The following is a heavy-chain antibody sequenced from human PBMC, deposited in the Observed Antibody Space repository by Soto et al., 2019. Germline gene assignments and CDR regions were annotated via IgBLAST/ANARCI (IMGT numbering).Heavy chain of an antibody. J-gene: IGHJ4*02. Sequence: GASVKVSCKASGYTFTGYYMHWVRQAPGQGLEWMGWINPNSGGTNYAQKFQGRVTMTRDTSISTAYMELSRLRSDDTAVYYCARGSSIAAAGTMDYWGQGTLVTSPQ. CDR1: GYTFTGYY. V-gene: IGHV1-2*02. CDR2: INPNSGGT. D-gene: IGHD6-13*01. CDR3: ARGSSIAAAGTMDY.